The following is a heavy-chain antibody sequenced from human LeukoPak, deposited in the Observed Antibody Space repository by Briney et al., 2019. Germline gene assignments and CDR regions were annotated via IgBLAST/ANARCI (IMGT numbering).Heavy chain of an antibody. CDR3: AKGPEVRGVIVILKTGEKGALDY. V-gene: IGHV3-30*02. CDR1: GFTFSTYG. Sequence: PGRSLRLSCAASGFTFSTYGMHWVRQAPGKGLEWVAFIRYDGSTKYYADSVKGRFTISRDNSKNTLYLQMSRLRAEDTAVYSCAKGPEVRGVIVILKTGEKGALDYWGQGTLVTVSS. CDR2: IRYDGSTK. D-gene: IGHD3-10*01. J-gene: IGHJ4*02.